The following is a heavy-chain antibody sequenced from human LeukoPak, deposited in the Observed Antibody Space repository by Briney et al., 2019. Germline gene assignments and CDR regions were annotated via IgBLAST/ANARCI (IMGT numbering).Heavy chain of an antibody. CDR1: GGSLSRSY. CDR3: GTGTGSWYSVGFDY. D-gene: IGHD6-13*01. J-gene: IGHJ4*02. V-gene: IGHV4-4*07. Sequence: SDTLSLTCTVCGGSLSRSYWSWIRQPARKGLEWIGRIYTTGCTNYNPSLKSRVSMSVDTSKNQFFLKQTPLNAADTGRYYCGTGTGSWYSVGFDYWGQGHLVTVSS. CDR2: IYTTGCT.